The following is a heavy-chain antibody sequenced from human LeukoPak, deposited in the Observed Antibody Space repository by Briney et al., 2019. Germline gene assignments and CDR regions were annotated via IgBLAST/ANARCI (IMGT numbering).Heavy chain of an antibody. V-gene: IGHV4-59*01. J-gene: IGHJ4*02. D-gene: IGHD6-13*01. CDR1: GGSISTFY. CDR2: IYNSATT. Sequence: SETLSLTCTVSGGSISTFYWSWIRQSPGKGLECIGYIYNSATTNYNPSLKSRVTMSVDTSKKQISLKLTSVTSADTAMYYCARGRAAAYYFDSWGQGTQVTISS. CDR3: ARGRAAAYYFDS.